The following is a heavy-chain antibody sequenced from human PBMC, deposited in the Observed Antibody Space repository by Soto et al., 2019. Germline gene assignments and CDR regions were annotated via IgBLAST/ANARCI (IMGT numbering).Heavy chain of an antibody. Sequence: GGSLRLSCTASGFTFGDYAMSWVRQAPGKGLEWVGFIRSKAYGGTTEYAASVKGRFTISRDDSKSIAYLQMNSLKTEDTAVYYCTSVGPGRYFDWLWLYYYYGMDVWGQGTTVTVSS. D-gene: IGHD3-9*01. CDR3: TSVGPGRYFDWLWLYYYYGMDV. CDR1: GFTFGDYA. CDR2: IRSKAYGGTT. V-gene: IGHV3-49*04. J-gene: IGHJ6*02.